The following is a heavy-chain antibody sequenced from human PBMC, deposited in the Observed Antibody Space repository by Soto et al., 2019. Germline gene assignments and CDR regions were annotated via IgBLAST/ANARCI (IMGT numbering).Heavy chain of an antibody. CDR1: GFTVSSNY. CDR3: AREAISSDYFDY. J-gene: IGHJ4*02. Sequence: EGQLVETGGGLIQPGGSLRLCCAASGFTVSSNYMSWVRQAPGQGLEWVSFIYSGGRTYYADSVKGRFTISRDNSKNTLYLQMNSLRAEDTAVYYCAREAISSDYFDYWGQGTLVIVSS. V-gene: IGHV3-53*02. D-gene: IGHD3-22*01. CDR2: IYSGGRT.